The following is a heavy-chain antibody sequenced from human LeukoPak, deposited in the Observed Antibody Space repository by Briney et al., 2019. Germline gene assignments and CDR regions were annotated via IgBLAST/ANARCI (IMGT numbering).Heavy chain of an antibody. CDR1: GFTFSSYA. D-gene: IGHD6-13*01. CDR3: AKGIAAAGTGFDY. CDR2: ISGSGGST. Sequence: GGSLRLSCAASGFTFSSYAMSWVRQAPGKGLEWVSAISGSGGSTYHADCVKGRFTISRDNSKNTLYLQMNSLRAEDTAVYYCAKGIAAAGTGFDYWGQGTLVTVSS. V-gene: IGHV3-23*01. J-gene: IGHJ4*02.